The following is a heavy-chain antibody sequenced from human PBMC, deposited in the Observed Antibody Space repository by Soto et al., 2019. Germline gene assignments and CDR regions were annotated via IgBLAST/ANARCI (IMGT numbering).Heavy chain of an antibody. CDR2: INAGNGNT. CDR1: GYTFTSYA. Sequence: ASVKVSCKASGYTFTSYAMHWVRQAPGQRLEWMGWINAGNGNTKYSQKFQSRVTITADKSTSTAYMELSSLRSEDTAVYYCARAPLVVITGDAFDIWGQGTMVTVSS. J-gene: IGHJ3*02. D-gene: IGHD3-22*01. V-gene: IGHV1-3*01. CDR3: ARAPLVVITGDAFDI.